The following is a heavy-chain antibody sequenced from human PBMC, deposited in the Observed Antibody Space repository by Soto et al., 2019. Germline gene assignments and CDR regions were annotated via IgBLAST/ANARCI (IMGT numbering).Heavy chain of an antibody. CDR2: ISSSSSYI. Sequence: GGSLRLSCAASGFTFSSYSINWVRQAPGKGLEWVSSISSSSSYIYYADSVKGRFTISRDNAKNSLYLQMNSLRAEDMAVYYLAIDNEGTTRTAPYYYYYMDVWGKGTTVTVS. J-gene: IGHJ6*03. CDR1: GFTFSSYS. D-gene: IGHD1-1*01. CDR3: AIDNEGTTRTAPYYYYYMDV. V-gene: IGHV3-21*01.